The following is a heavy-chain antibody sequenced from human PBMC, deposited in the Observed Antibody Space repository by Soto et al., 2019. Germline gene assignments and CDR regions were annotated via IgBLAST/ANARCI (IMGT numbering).Heavy chain of an antibody. V-gene: IGHV3-64*01. D-gene: IGHD2-21*01. CDR3: ARRIPFGYGMDV. J-gene: IGHJ6*02. CDR2: ITSNGGNT. Sequence: EVQLVESGGGLVQPGGSLRLSCAASGFTFSSYAMHWVRQAPGKGLEYVSAITSNGGNTDYASSVKGRFTISRDNSKNTLYLQMGSLRAEDMAVYYCARRIPFGYGMDVWGQEPTVTFSS. CDR1: GFTFSSYA.